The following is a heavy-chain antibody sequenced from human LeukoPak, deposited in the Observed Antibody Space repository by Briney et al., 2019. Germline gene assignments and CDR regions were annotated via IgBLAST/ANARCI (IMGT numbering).Heavy chain of an antibody. Sequence: GGSLRLSCAASGFTVSSNYMSWVRQAPGKGLEWVSVIYSGGSTYYADSVKGRFTISRDSSKNTLYLQMNSLRAEDTAVYYCATYRQVLLPFESWGQGTLVTVSS. V-gene: IGHV3-53*01. CDR1: GFTVSSNY. J-gene: IGHJ4*02. CDR3: ATYRQVLLPFES. D-gene: IGHD2-8*02. CDR2: IYSGGST.